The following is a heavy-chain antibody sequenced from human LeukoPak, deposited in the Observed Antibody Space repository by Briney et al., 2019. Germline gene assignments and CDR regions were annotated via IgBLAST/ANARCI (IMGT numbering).Heavy chain of an antibody. CDR3: ARFGVNYGMDV. CDR1: GFTFKTYG. Sequence: GGSLRLSCAASGFTFKTYGMHWVRQAPGKGLEWVANIKPDGSEKEYVDYLKGRFTISRDNAENSLYLQVNSLRVEDTAVYYCARFGVNYGMDVWGQGTTVTVSS. D-gene: IGHD3-16*01. V-gene: IGHV3-7*04. J-gene: IGHJ6*02. CDR2: IKPDGSEK.